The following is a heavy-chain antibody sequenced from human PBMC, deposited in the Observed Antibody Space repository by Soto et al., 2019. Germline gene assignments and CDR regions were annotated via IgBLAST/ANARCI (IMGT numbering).Heavy chain of an antibody. CDR3: ARDSLEWFRHNYYGMDV. J-gene: IGHJ6*02. V-gene: IGHV3-33*01. CDR2: IWYDGSNK. D-gene: IGHD3-3*01. CDR1: GFTFSSYG. Sequence: GGSLRLSCAASGFTFSSYGMHWVRQAPGKGLEWVAVIWYDGSNKYYADSVKGRFTISRDNSKNTLYLQMNSLRAEDTAVYYCARDSLEWFRHNYYGMDVWGQGTTVTVSS.